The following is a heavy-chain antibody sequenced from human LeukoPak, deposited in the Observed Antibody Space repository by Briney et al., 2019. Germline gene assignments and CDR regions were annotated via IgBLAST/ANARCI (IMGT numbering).Heavy chain of an antibody. D-gene: IGHD6-25*01. V-gene: IGHV4-31*03. CDR3: ARYKDSSAGGNWFDP. CDR2: IYYSGSS. J-gene: IGHJ5*02. CDR1: GGSISSGGYY. Sequence: SETLSLTCTVSGGSISSGGYYWSWIRQHPGKGLEWFGYIYYSGSSYYNPSLKGRVTISVDTSKNQFSLKLSSVTAADTAVNYCARYKDSSAGGNWFDPWGQGTLVTVPS.